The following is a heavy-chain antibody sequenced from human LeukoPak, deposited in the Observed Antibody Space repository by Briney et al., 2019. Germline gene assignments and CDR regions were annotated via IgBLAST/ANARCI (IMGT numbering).Heavy chain of an antibody. D-gene: IGHD4-17*01. CDR3: ARGPTRYYFDC. J-gene: IGHJ4*02. V-gene: IGHV4-59*01. CDR2: IFYSGST. Sequence: KASETLSLTCTVSSGSISSYYWSWIRQPPGKGLEWIGYIFYSGSTNYNPSLKSRVTISVDTSKNQFSLGLSSVTAADTAVYYCARGPTRYYFDCWGQGTLVTVSS. CDR1: SGSISSYY.